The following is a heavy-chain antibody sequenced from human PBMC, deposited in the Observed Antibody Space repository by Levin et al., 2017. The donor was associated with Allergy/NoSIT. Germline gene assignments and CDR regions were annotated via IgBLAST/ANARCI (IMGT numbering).Heavy chain of an antibody. V-gene: IGHV3-23*01. D-gene: IGHD2-15*01. CDR2: ISGSGDST. CDR3: ARGKCGGSWCRPPFDY. J-gene: IGHJ4*02. Sequence: TGGSLRLSCVASGFSFSNYAVSWVRQAPGKGLEWVSGISGSGDSTTYIDSVKGRFTISRDNSKNTLYLQMNTLRAEDTAVYYCARGKCGGSWCRPPFDYWGQGTLVTVSS. CDR1: GFSFSNYA.